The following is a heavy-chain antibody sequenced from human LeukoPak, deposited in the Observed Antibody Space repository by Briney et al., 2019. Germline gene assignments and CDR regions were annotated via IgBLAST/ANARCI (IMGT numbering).Heavy chain of an antibody. J-gene: IGHJ6*03. V-gene: IGHV4-4*09. CDR3: ASTTAQDLSIYIDV. Sequence: SESLCLSCTVSGGSISSYYWSWIRQPPGKGLEWVAYIYTSGSTNYNPSLKSRVTISVVTSKNQFSLKLSSVTAADTAVYYCASTTAQDLSIYIDVWGKGTTVTVSS. D-gene: IGHD4-11*01. CDR2: IYTSGST. CDR1: GGSISSYY.